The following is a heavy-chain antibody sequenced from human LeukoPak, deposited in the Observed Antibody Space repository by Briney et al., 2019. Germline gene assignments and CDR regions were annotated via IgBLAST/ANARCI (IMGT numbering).Heavy chain of an antibody. Sequence: EASVKVSCKVSGYTLTELSMHWVRQAPGKGLEWMGGFDTEDGEKIYAQKFQGRVTMTEHTSADTAYMELSSLRSEDTAVYYCATTPPKSAAWGYWGQGTLVTVSS. CDR2: FDTEDGEK. V-gene: IGHV1-24*01. CDR1: GYTLTELS. CDR3: ATTPPKSAAWGY. J-gene: IGHJ4*02. D-gene: IGHD2-2*01.